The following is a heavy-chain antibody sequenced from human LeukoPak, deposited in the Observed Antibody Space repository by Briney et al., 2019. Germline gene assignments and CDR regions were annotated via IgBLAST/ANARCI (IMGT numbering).Heavy chain of an antibody. Sequence: GESLKISCKGSGYSFPSYWIGWVRQMPGKGLEWMGIIYPGDSDTRYSPSFQGQVTISADKSISTAYLQWSSLKASDTAMYYCARRGIVGAIKYCFDYWGQGTLVTVSS. CDR2: IYPGDSDT. J-gene: IGHJ4*02. D-gene: IGHD1-26*01. V-gene: IGHV5-51*01. CDR1: GYSFPSYW. CDR3: ARRGIVGAIKYCFDY.